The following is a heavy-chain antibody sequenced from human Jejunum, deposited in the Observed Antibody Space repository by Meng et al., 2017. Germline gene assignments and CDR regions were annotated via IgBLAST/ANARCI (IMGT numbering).Heavy chain of an antibody. D-gene: IGHD1-14*01. J-gene: IGHJ4*02. CDR1: GDSVRSGAYS. CDR3: ASLSRNSAAWDY. CDR2: IYRDGNA. V-gene: IGHV4-30-2*01. Sequence: QLQLLESGSGLMRPSQTLSLTCTVSGDSVRSGAYSWHWFRKAPGKGLEWVGYIYRDGNASYNPALKSRATLSVDTSKDQFSLSLKSVTAADTAVYYCASLSRNSAAWDYWGQVLLVTVSS.